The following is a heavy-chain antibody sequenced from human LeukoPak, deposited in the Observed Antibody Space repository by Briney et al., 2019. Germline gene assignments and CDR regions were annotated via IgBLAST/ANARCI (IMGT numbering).Heavy chain of an antibody. V-gene: IGHV3-7*01. CDR1: GFTFSSYW. J-gene: IGHJ4*02. CDR2: IKQEGSEK. D-gene: IGHD4-23*01. CDR3: ARDPCDYGGNSGMRY. Sequence: GGSLRLSCAASGFTFSSYWMSWVRQAPGKGLEWVANIKQEGSEKYYVDSVKGRFTISRDNAKNSLYLQMNSLRDEDTAVYYCARDPCDYGGNSGMRYWGQGTLVTVSS.